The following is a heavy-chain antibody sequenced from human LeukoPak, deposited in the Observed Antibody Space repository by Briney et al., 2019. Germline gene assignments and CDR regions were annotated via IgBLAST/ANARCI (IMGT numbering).Heavy chain of an antibody. CDR3: ARALLWFGEPSHIDY. Sequence: ASVKVSCKASGYTFTSYGISWVRQAPGQGLEWMGWITTYNDNTNYAQKLQGRVTMTTDTSTSTAYMELRSLRSDDTAVYYCARALLWFGEPSHIDYWGQGTLVTASS. CDR2: ITTYNDNT. J-gene: IGHJ4*02. V-gene: IGHV1-18*01. CDR1: GYTFTSYG. D-gene: IGHD3-10*01.